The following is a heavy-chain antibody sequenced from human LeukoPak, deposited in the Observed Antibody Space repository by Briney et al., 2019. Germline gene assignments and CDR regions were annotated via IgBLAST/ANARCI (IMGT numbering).Heavy chain of an antibody. Sequence: QSGGSLRLSCAASGFTFSSYAMSWVRQAPGKGLEWVSAISGSGGSTYYADSVKGRFTISRDNSKNTLYLQMNSLRAEDTAVYYCAKLKSSGRYNWFDPWGQGTLVTVSS. CDR3: AKLKSSGRYNWFDP. V-gene: IGHV3-23*01. D-gene: IGHD6-25*01. CDR2: ISGSGGST. CDR1: GFTFSSYA. J-gene: IGHJ5*02.